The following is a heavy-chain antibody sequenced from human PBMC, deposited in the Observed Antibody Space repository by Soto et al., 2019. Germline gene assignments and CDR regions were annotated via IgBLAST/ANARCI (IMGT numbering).Heavy chain of an antibody. D-gene: IGHD2-15*01. Sequence: GGSLRLSCAASGFTFSSYAMSWVRQAPGKGLEWVSGIDGSGRNTYYADSVKGRFTISRDNSKNTLSVQMNGLRVEDTALYYCAKDGGSVCSGGTCYFQAPDYWGQGTLVTVSS. CDR3: AKDGGSVCSGGTCYFQAPDY. V-gene: IGHV3-23*01. J-gene: IGHJ4*02. CDR2: IDGSGRNT. CDR1: GFTFSSYA.